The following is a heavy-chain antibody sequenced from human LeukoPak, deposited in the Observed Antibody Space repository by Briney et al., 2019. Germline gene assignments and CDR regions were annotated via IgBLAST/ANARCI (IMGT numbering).Heavy chain of an antibody. CDR2: INPNSGDT. CDR1: GYTFTGYY. J-gene: IGHJ4*02. D-gene: IGHD5-24*01. V-gene: IGHV1-2*02. Sequence: GASVKVSCKASGYTFTGYYMHWVRQAPGQGLEWMGWINPNSGDTNYAQNFQGRVSMTRDTSISTAYLELSRLRSDDTAVYFCARVGYRDDYKSGFDSWGQGTLVTVSS. CDR3: ARVGYRDDYKSGFDS.